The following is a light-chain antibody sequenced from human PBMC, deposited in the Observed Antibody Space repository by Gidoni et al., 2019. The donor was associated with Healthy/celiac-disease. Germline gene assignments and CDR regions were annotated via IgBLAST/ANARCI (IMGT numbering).Light chain of an antibody. V-gene: IGKV1-13*02. CDR2: DDS. CDR1: QGISSA. CDR3: QQFNSYPRT. J-gene: IGKJ1*01. Sequence: AIQLTQSPSSLSASVGDRVTITCRASQGISSALAWYQQKPGKAPKLLIYDDSSLESGVPSRFSVSGSGTEFTLTISSLQPEDFATYYCQQFNSYPRTFGQGTKVEIK.